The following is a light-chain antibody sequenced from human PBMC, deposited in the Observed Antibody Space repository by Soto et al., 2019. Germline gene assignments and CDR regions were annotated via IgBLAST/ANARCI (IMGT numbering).Light chain of an antibody. CDR3: QMWDSSTVV. CDR2: RDS. J-gene: IGLJ3*02. V-gene: IGLV3-9*01. Sequence: SYELSQPLSVSVALGQTARVTCGGTNIGSKNVHWYQQKPGQAPVLVIYRDSYRPSGIPERFSGSNSGNTATLTITRAQGGDEADYYCQMWDSSTVVFGGGTKLTVL. CDR1: NIGSKN.